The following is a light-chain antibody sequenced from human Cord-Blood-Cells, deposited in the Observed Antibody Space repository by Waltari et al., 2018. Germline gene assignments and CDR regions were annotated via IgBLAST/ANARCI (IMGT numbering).Light chain of an antibody. Sequence: DIQMTQSPSSLSASVGDRVTITCRASQSISSYLNWYQQKPGKAPKLLIYAASSLQSGVPSRFSGSGSGTDFTLTISSLQPEDFVTYYCQQSYSTPRTFGQG. CDR1: QSISSY. CDR2: AAS. J-gene: IGKJ1*01. CDR3: QQSYSTPRT. V-gene: IGKV1-39*01.